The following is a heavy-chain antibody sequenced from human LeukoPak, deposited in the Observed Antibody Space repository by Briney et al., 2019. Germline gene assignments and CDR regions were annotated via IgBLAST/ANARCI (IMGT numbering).Heavy chain of an antibody. CDR2: ISYDGSNK. CDR3: ASLDAIFWNFDY. CDR1: GFAFSTYT. J-gene: IGHJ4*02. D-gene: IGHD3-9*01. V-gene: IGHV3-30-3*01. Sequence: GGSLRLSCAASGFAFSTYTMHWVRQVPGKGPEWVSVISYDGSNKYYADSVKGRFTISRDNSKNSLYLQMNSLRAEDTAVYYCASLDAIFWNFDYWGQGTLVTVSS.